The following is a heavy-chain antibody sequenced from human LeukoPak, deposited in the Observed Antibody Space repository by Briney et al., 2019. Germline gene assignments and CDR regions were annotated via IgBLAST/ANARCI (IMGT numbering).Heavy chain of an antibody. CDR2: IYSRGDT. D-gene: IGHD1-26*01. J-gene: IGHJ4*02. V-gene: IGHV3-66*03. CDR3: AKDREWELLAYYFDY. CDR1: EFIVSINY. Sequence: GGSLRLSCAASEFIVSINYMTWVRQAPGKGLEWVSLIYSRGDTKYADSVKGRFTISRDNSKNTLYLQMNSLRAEDTAVYYCAKDREWELLAYYFDYWGQGTLVTVSS.